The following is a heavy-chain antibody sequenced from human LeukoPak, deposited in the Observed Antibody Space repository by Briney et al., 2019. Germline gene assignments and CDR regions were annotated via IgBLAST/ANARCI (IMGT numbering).Heavy chain of an antibody. Sequence: PGGSLRLSCAASGFTFSSYGMHWVRQAPGKGLEWVAVISYDGSDKYYVDSVKGRFTISRDNSKNTLYLQMNSLRAEDTAVYYCAKDDYYDSSGYGGYWGQGTLVTVSS. J-gene: IGHJ4*02. CDR2: ISYDGSDK. V-gene: IGHV3-30*18. D-gene: IGHD3-22*01. CDR1: GFTFSSYG. CDR3: AKDDYYDSSGYGGY.